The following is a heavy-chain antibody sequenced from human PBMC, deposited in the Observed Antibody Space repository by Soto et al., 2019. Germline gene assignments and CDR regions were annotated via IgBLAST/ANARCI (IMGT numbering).Heavy chain of an antibody. V-gene: IGHV4-61*05. CDR3: ARVFTPNIAAAGTFDY. CDR2: VFYNGNA. CDR1: GASVSSSIHY. J-gene: IGHJ4*02. Sequence: SETLSLTCTVSGASVSSSIHYWSWIRQPPGKGLEWIGYVFYNGNANYNPSLKSRVTVSVDKSKNLFSLKLNSVTAADTAVYYCARVFTPNIAAAGTFDYWGQGTLVTVSS. D-gene: IGHD6-13*01.